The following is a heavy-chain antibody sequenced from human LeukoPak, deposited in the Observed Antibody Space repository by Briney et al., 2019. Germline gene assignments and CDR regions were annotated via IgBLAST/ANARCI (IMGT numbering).Heavy chain of an antibody. CDR3: ARVTAGTYFQH. CDR1: GGAISSYY. CDR2: IYNSVST. Sequence: SETLSLTCTVSGGAISSYYWSWIRQPPGKRLEWIAYIYNSVSTKYNPSLKSRVTISVDTSKNQFSLRLTSVTAADTAVYFCARVTAGTYFQHWGQGTLVTVSS. D-gene: IGHD6-19*01. J-gene: IGHJ1*01. V-gene: IGHV4-59*01.